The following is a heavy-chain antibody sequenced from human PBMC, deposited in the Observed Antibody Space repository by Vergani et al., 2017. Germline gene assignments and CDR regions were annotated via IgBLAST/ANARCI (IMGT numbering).Heavy chain of an antibody. D-gene: IGHD2-15*01. V-gene: IGHV4-59*11. CDR2: IYYSGST. CDR1: GGSISSHY. Sequence: QVQLQESGPGLVKPSETLSLTCTVSGGSISSHYWSWIRQPPGKGLEWIGYIYYSGSTNYNPSLKSRVTISVDTSKNQFSLKLSSVTAADTAVYYCARTYQYWSGGSCYYYGMDVWGQGTTVTVPS. J-gene: IGHJ6*02. CDR3: ARTYQYWSGGSCYYYGMDV.